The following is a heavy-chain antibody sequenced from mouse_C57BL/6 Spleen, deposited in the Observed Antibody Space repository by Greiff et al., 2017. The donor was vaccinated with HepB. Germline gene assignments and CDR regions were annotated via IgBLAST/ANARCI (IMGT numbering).Heavy chain of an antibody. D-gene: IGHD4-1*01. CDR1: GFTFSDYG. CDR2: ISSGSSTI. J-gene: IGHJ4*01. CDR3: ARDWGYYAMDY. V-gene: IGHV5-17*01. Sequence: DVHLVESGGGLVKPGGSLKLSCAASGFTFSDYGMHWVRQAPEKGLEWVAYISSGSSTIYYADTVKGRFTISRDNAKNTLFLQMTSLRSEDTAMYYCARDWGYYAMDYWGQGTSVTVSS.